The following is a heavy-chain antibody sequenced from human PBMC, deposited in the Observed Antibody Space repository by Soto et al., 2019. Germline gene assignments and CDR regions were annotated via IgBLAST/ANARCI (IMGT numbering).Heavy chain of an antibody. D-gene: IGHD5-12*01. CDR1: GYTLSNYA. V-gene: IGHV1-3*01. J-gene: IGHJ5*02. Sequence: ASVKGSCKASGYTLSNYAMHWVRQAPGQRLEWMGWVNAGNGGIKYSEKFQGRVSITRDTSANTAYMELSSLRSEDTVVYYCARDKKPRDGYRNNWFDPWGQGTLVTVSS. CDR2: VNAGNGGI. CDR3: ARDKKPRDGYRNNWFDP.